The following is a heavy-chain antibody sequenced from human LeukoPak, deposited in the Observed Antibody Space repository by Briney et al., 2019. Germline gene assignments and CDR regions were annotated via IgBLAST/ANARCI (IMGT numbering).Heavy chain of an antibody. CDR3: ARRRMVRGFDY. Sequence: SEALSLTCAVYGGSFSGYYWGWIRQPPGKGLEWIGEINHSGSTNYNTSLKSRVTISVDTSKNQFSLKLSSVTAADTAVYYCARRRMVRGFDYWGQGTLVTVHS. CDR1: GGSFSGYY. V-gene: IGHV4-34*01. CDR2: INHSGST. J-gene: IGHJ4*02. D-gene: IGHD3-10*01.